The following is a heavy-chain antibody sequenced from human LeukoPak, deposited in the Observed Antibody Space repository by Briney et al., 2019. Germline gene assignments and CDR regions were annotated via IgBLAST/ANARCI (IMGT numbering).Heavy chain of an antibody. Sequence: SETLSLTCTVSGGSTSSYYWSWIRQPPGKGLEWIGYIYYSGSTNYNPSLKSRVTISVDTSKNQFSLKLSSVTAADTAVYYCARDIGPYCSGGSCYSWGAFDIWGQGTMVTVSS. J-gene: IGHJ3*02. D-gene: IGHD2-15*01. CDR3: ARDIGPYCSGGSCYSWGAFDI. CDR2: IYYSGST. V-gene: IGHV4-59*01. CDR1: GGSTSSYY.